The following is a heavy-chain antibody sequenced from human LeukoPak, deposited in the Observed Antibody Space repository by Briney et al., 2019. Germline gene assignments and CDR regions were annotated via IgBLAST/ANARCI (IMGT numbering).Heavy chain of an antibody. Sequence: GGSLRLSCAVSGFTFSNAWMSWVRQAPGKGLEWVGRIKSKTDGGTTDYAAPVKGRFTISRDDSKNTLYLQMNSLKTEDTAVYYCTTDQFSPGSWSGYWGQGTLVTVSS. D-gene: IGHD6-13*01. V-gene: IGHV3-15*01. CDR3: TTDQFSPGSWSGY. CDR1: GFTFSNAW. CDR2: IKSKTDGGTT. J-gene: IGHJ4*02.